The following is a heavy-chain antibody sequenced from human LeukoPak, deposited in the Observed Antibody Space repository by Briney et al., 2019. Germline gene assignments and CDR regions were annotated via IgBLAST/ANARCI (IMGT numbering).Heavy chain of an antibody. J-gene: IGHJ4*02. CDR3: TTEKDY. Sequence: GGSLRLSCAASGFTFSSYWMSWVRQAPGKGLEWVANIKQDGSEKYYVDSVKGRFTISRDNAKNSLYLQMNSLKTEDAAVYYCTTEKDYWGQGTLVTVSS. CDR2: IKQDGSEK. V-gene: IGHV3-7*03. CDR1: GFTFSSYW.